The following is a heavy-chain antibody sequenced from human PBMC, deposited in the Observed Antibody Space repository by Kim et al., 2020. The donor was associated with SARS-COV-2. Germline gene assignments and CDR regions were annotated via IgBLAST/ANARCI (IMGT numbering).Heavy chain of an antibody. D-gene: IGHD3-10*01. V-gene: IGHV3-23*01. CDR2: ISGSGGST. J-gene: IGHJ6*02. CDR3: AKDDIVYGWFGELPNHGGYYYGMDV. Sequence: GGSLRLSCAASGFTFSSYAMSWVRQAPGKGLEWVSAISGSGGSTYYADSVKGRFTISRDNSKNTLYLQMNSLRAEDTAVYYCAKDDIVYGWFGELPNHGGYYYGMDVWGQGTTVTVSS. CDR1: GFTFSSYA.